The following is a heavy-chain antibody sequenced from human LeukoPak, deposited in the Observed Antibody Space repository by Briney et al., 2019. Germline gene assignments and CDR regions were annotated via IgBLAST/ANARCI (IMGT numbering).Heavy chain of an antibody. D-gene: IGHD6-13*01. CDR1: GYTFTSYD. CDR2: ISAYTGNT. Sequence: ASVKVSCKASGYTFTSYDINWVRQATGQGLEWMGWISAYTGNTNYTQNLQGRVTMTTDTSTSTAYMELRSLRSDDTAVYYCARGGAIANDYWGQGTLVTVSS. J-gene: IGHJ4*02. CDR3: ARGGAIANDY. V-gene: IGHV1-18*01.